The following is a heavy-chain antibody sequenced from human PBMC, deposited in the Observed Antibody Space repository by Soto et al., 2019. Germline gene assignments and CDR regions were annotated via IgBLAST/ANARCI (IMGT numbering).Heavy chain of an antibody. Sequence: GGSLRLSCEASGFTFSNYGMHWVRQAPGKGLEWVAVVQYDGDKKYYADSVKGRFTISRDSSRDTLYLQMNSLRVEDTAAYYCARAHREYRTSWHLASWGRGTLVTVSS. CDR1: GFTFSNYG. CDR3: ARAHREYRTSWHLAS. J-gene: IGHJ5*02. D-gene: IGHD6-13*01. V-gene: IGHV3-33*01. CDR2: VQYDGDKK.